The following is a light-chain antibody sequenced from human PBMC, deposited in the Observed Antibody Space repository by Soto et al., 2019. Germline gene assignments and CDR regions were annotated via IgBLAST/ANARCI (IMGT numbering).Light chain of an antibody. CDR1: QSVSSK. CDR3: QQYNDWPLT. V-gene: IGKV3-15*01. J-gene: IGKJ1*01. CDR2: GAF. Sequence: EIVMTQSPVTLSVSPGERVTLSCRASQSVSSKLAWYQQKPGQAPSLLIYGAFTRTTGIPARFSGTGSGTEFTLTISSLQSEDFALYYCQQYNDWPLTFGQGTKVDI.